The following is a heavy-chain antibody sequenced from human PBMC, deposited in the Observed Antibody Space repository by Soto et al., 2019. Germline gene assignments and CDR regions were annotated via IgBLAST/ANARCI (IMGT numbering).Heavy chain of an antibody. CDR1: GYTFTGYY. CDR3: ARVRTGYSSGWYVSEHGYFDY. V-gene: IGHV1-2*02. CDR2: INPNSGGT. D-gene: IGHD6-19*01. Sequence: ASVKVSCKASGYTFTGYYMHWVRLAPGQGLEWMGWINPNSGGTNYAQKFQGRVTMTRDTSISTAYMELSRLRSDDTAVYYCARVRTGYSSGWYVSEHGYFDYWGQGTLDTVSS. J-gene: IGHJ4*02.